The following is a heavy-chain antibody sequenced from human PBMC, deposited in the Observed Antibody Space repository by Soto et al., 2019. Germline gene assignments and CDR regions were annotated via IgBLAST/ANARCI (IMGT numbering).Heavy chain of an antibody. Sequence: SVKVSCKASGGTFSSYAISWVRQAPGQGLEWMGGIIPIFGTANYAQKFQGRVTITADESTSTAYMELSSLRSEDTAVYYCARDGGDGLELYYGMDVWGQGTKVTVSS. CDR1: GGTFSSYA. CDR2: IIPIFGTA. D-gene: IGHD1-7*01. V-gene: IGHV1-69*13. CDR3: ARDGGDGLELYYGMDV. J-gene: IGHJ6*02.